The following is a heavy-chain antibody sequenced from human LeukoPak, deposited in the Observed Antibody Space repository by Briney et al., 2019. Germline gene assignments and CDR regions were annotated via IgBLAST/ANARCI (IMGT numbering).Heavy chain of an antibody. CDR2: FDPEDGET. CDR3: ARRTYYDFWSGYFQVYYPTSIGLDV. V-gene: IGHV1-24*01. D-gene: IGHD3-3*01. J-gene: IGHJ6*02. CDR1: GYTLTELS. Sequence: ASVKVSCKVSGYTLTELSMHWVRQAPGKGLEWMGGFDPEDGETIYAQKFQGRVTMTRNTSISTAYMELSSLRSEDTAVYYCARRTYYDFWSGYFQVYYPTSIGLDVWGQGTTVTVPS.